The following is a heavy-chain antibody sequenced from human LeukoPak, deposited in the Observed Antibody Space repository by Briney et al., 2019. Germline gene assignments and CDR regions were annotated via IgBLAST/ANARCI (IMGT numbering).Heavy chain of an antibody. CDR1: GFAFSDYY. CDR3: ARVGDRGLRYGWFDP. CDR2: ISTTSTYT. J-gene: IGHJ5*02. V-gene: IGHV3-11*06. D-gene: IGHD4-17*01. Sequence: GESLRLSCAASGFAFSDYYMSWVRQAPGKGLEWVSYISTTSTYTNYADSVKGRFTISRDNAKNSLYLQMNSLRAEDTAVYYCARVGDRGLRYGWFDPWGQGTLVTVSS.